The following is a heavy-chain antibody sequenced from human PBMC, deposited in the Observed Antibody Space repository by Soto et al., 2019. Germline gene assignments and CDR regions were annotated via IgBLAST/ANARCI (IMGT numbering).Heavy chain of an antibody. V-gene: IGHV4-31*03. CDR2: IYYSGST. CDR1: GGSISSGGYY. CDR3: ASTARFIAAQTYGWFDP. J-gene: IGHJ5*02. D-gene: IGHD6-6*01. Sequence: PSETLSLTCTVSGGSISSGGYYWSWIRQHPGKGLEWIGYIYYSGSTYYNPSLKSRVTISVDTSKNQFSLKLSSVTAADTAVYYCASTARFIAAQTYGWFDPWGQGTLVTVSS.